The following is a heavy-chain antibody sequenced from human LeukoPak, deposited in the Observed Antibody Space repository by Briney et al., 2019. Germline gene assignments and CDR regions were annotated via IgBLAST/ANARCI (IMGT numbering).Heavy chain of an antibody. CDR3: ARDFTPPYCTNGVCYAKDNYYYYYYYMDV. J-gene: IGHJ6*03. D-gene: IGHD2-8*01. V-gene: IGHV1-18*01. CDR1: GYTFTSYG. CDR2: ISAYNGNT. Sequence: GASVKVSCKASGYTFTSYGISWVRQAPGQGLEWMGWISAYNGNTNYAQKLQGRVTMTTDTSTSTACMELRSLRSDDTAVYYCARDFTPPYCTNGVCYAKDNYYYYYYYMDVWGKGTTVTVSS.